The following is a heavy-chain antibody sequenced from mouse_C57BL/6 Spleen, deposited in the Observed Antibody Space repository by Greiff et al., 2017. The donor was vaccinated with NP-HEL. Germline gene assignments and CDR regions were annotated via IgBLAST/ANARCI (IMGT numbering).Heavy chain of an antibody. CDR2: INPNNGGT. D-gene: IGHD2-3*01. V-gene: IGHV1-18*01. J-gene: IGHJ1*03. Sequence: VQLQQSGPELVKPGASVKIPCKASGYTFTDYNMDWVKQSHGKSLEWIGDINPNNGGTIYNQKFKGKAKLTVDKSSSTAYMELRSLTSEDTAVYYCAREDFYDGRYWYFDVWGTGTTVTVSS. CDR3: AREDFYDGRYWYFDV. CDR1: GYTFTDYN.